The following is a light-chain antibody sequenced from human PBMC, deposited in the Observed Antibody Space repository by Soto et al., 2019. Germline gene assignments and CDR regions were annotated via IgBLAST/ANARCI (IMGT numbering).Light chain of an antibody. CDR2: GAS. CDR1: HSVRSS. CDR3: QQYGTSPRT. Sequence: EIVLTQSPATLSSFPGDRATLSCRASHSVRSSLAWYQQKPGQAPRLLIHGASTRATGIPGRFSGSGSGTEFTLIISSLQSEDFAIYYCQQYGTSPRTFGQGTKVDIK. V-gene: IGKV3D-15*02. J-gene: IGKJ1*01.